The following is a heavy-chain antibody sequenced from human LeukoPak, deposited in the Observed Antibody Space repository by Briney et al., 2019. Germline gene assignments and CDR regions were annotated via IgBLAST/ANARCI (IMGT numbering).Heavy chain of an antibody. J-gene: IGHJ4*02. Sequence: RPGGSLRLSCAACGFTFSSYAMGWVRQAPGKGLEWVSAISGSGGSTYYADSVKGRFTISRDNSKNTLYLQMNSLRAEDTAVYYCAKAGSGWYFLLYYWGQGTLVTVSS. D-gene: IGHD6-19*01. V-gene: IGHV3-23*01. CDR3: AKAGSGWYFLLYY. CDR1: GFTFSSYA. CDR2: ISGSGGST.